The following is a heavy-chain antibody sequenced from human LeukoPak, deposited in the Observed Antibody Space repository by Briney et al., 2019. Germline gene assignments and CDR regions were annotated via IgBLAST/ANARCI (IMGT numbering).Heavy chain of an antibody. D-gene: IGHD6-19*01. CDR3: ASYSSGWELNY. Sequence: GGSLRLSCAASGFTFSNAWMSWVRQAPGKGLEWVGRIKSRTDGGTTDYAAPVKGRFIISRDDSKNTLFLQMNSLKTEDTAVYYCASYSSGWELNYWGQGTLVTVTS. J-gene: IGHJ4*02. CDR1: GFTFSNAW. CDR2: IKSRTDGGTT. V-gene: IGHV3-15*01.